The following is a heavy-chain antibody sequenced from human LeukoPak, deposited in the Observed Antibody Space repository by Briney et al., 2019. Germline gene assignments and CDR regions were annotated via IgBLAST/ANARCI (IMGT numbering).Heavy chain of an antibody. CDR1: GFTFSSSG. J-gene: IGHJ4*02. Sequence: GNSLRLSCAASGFTFSSSGMHWVRQAPGKGLEWVAVIWYDGSNRYYADPVKGRFTVSRDNSKNTLYLQMNSLRAEDTAVYYCARGNFGRVITPFDYWGQGALVTVSS. D-gene: IGHD3-16*01. CDR2: IWYDGSNR. CDR3: ARGNFGRVITPFDY. V-gene: IGHV3-33*01.